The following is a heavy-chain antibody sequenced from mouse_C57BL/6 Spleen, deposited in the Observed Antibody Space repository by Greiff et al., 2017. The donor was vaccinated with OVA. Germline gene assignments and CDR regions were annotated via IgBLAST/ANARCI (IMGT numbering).Heavy chain of an antibody. CDR2: IDPSDSET. D-gene: IGHD2-4*01. CDR3: ARGIYYDSSWFAY. Sequence: QVQLQQSGAELVRPGSSVKLSCKASGYTFTSYWMHWVKQRPIQGLEWIGNIDPSDSETHYNQKFKDKATLTVDKSSSTAYMQLSSLTSEDSAVYYCARGIYYDSSWFAYWGQGTLVTVSA. CDR1: GYTFTSYW. V-gene: IGHV1-52*01. J-gene: IGHJ3*01.